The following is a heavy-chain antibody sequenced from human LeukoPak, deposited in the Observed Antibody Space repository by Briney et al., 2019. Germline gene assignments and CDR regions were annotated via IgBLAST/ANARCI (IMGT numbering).Heavy chain of an antibody. V-gene: IGHV5-51*01. Sequence: GESLQICCTGSGYISTSYRLGWVRQMPGKGLEWMGIIYPGDSDTRYSPSFQGQVTISADKSISTAYLQWSSLKASDTAMYYCARRGNWHFDSWGQGTLVTDSS. CDR3: ARRGNWHFDS. CDR2: IYPGDSDT. D-gene: IGHD1-20*01. J-gene: IGHJ4*02. CDR1: GYISTSYR.